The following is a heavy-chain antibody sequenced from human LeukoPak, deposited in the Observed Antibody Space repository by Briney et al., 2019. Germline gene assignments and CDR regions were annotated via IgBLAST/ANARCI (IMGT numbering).Heavy chain of an antibody. CDR2: INHSGST. J-gene: IGHJ6*03. CDR3: ARASNRVTYYYYYYMDV. D-gene: IGHD4-11*01. Sequence: SETLSLTCAVYGGSFSGYYWSRIRQPPGKGLEWIGEINHSGSTNYNPSLKSRVTISVDTSKNQFSLKLSSVTAADTAVYYCARASNRVTYYYYYYMDVWGKGTTVTVSS. CDR1: GGSFSGYY. V-gene: IGHV4-34*01.